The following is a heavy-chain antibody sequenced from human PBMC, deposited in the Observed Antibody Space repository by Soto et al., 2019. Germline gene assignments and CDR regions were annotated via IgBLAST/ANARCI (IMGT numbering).Heavy chain of an antibody. CDR3: ARDPSFDYSNTNWFDP. CDR2: ISDDGSNK. D-gene: IGHD4-4*01. J-gene: IGHJ5*02. CDR1: GFIFSRYA. Sequence: QVQVVESGGGVVQPGRSLRLSCAASGFIFSRYAMHWVRQAPGKGLEWVAVISDDGSNKYYADSVKGRFTISRDNSKNPLYLQMNSLRVEDTAVYYCARDPSFDYSNTNWFDPWGQGTLVTVSS. V-gene: IGHV3-30-3*01.